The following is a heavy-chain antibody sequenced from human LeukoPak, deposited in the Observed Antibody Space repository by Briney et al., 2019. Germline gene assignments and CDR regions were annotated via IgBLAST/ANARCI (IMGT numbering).Heavy chain of an antibody. Sequence: SETLSLTCTVSGGSISSYYWSWIRQPPGKGLEWIGYIYYSGSTNYNPSLKSRVTISVDTSKNQFSLKLSSVTAADTAFYYCARQPGTGGINLWGQGTLVTVSS. CDR3: ARQPGTGGINL. CDR2: IYYSGST. V-gene: IGHV4-59*08. J-gene: IGHJ4*02. D-gene: IGHD3-16*01. CDR1: GGSISSYY.